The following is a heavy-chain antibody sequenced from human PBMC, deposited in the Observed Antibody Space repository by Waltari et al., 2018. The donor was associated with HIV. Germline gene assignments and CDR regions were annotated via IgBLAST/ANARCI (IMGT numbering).Heavy chain of an antibody. D-gene: IGHD2-15*01. V-gene: IGHV4-31*03. Sequence: QVQLQESGPGLVKPSQTLSLTCTVSGGSISSGGYYWSWIRQHPGKGLEWIGYIYYSGSTYYNPSLKSRVTISVDTSKNQFSLKLSSVTAADTAVYYCAREYCSGGSCYSGFDYWGQGTLVTVSS. CDR2: IYYSGST. J-gene: IGHJ4*02. CDR1: GGSISSGGYY. CDR3: AREYCSGGSCYSGFDY.